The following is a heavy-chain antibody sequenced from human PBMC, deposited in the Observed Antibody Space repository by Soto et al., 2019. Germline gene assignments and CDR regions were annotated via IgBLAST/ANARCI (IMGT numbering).Heavy chain of an antibody. CDR1: GFTFSSYG. CDR3: AKDAVDYGDYEPRHYYYYYMDV. Sequence: PGGSLRLSCAASGFTFSSYGMHWVRQAPGKGLEWVAVISYDGSNKYYADSVKGRFTISRDNSKNTLYLQMNSLRAEDTAVYYCAKDAVDYGDYEPRHYYYYYMDVWGKGTTVTVSS. V-gene: IGHV3-30*18. J-gene: IGHJ6*03. D-gene: IGHD4-17*01. CDR2: ISYDGSNK.